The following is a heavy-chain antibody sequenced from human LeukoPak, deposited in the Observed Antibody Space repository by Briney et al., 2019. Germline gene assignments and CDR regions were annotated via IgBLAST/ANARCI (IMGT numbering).Heavy chain of an antibody. CDR1: GFTFSSNN. CDR3: ARGAGSSWFYH. CDR2: ISDTGHVI. Sequence: GGSLRLSCVDSGFTFSSNNMNWVRQVPGKGLEWLSFISDTGHVIYYADSVKGRFTISRDNAKNSLFLQMNSLRDEDTAVYYCARGAGSSWFYHWGQGTLVTVSS. J-gene: IGHJ5*02. D-gene: IGHD4/OR15-4a*01. V-gene: IGHV3-48*02.